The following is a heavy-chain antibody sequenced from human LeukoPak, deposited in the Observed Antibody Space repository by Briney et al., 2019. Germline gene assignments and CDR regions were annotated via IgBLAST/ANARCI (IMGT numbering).Heavy chain of an antibody. V-gene: IGHV1-8*03. CDR1: GYTFTSYD. J-gene: IGHJ4*02. CDR2: MNPNSGNT. CDR3: ARAVSSSGNTFDY. D-gene: IGHD6-6*01. Sequence: ASVTVSCKASGYTFTSYDINWVRQATGQGLEWMGWMNPNSGNTGYAQKFQGRVTITRNTSISTAYMELSSLRSEDTAVYYCARAVSSSGNTFDYWGQGTLVTVSS.